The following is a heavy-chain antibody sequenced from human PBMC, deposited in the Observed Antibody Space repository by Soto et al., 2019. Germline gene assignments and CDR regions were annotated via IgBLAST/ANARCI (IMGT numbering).Heavy chain of an antibody. J-gene: IGHJ4*02. D-gene: IGHD3-16*02. CDR3: AKDLAEYDYIWGSYRTPNDY. Sequence: PGGSLRLSCAASGFTFSSYAMSWVRQAPGKGLEWVSAISGSGGSTYYADSVKGRFTISRDNPKNTLYLQMNSLRAEDTAVYYCAKDLAEYDYIWGSYRTPNDYWGQGTLVTVSS. CDR1: GFTFSSYA. V-gene: IGHV3-23*01. CDR2: ISGSGGST.